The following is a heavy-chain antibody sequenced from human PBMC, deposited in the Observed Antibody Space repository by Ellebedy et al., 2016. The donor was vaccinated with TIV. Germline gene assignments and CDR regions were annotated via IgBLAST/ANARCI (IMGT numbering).Heavy chain of an antibody. Sequence: PGGSLRLSCAASGFSFSSYWMSWVRQMPGKGLEWMGIIYPADSETRYSPSFQGQVTISADKSISTAYLQWISLKASDTAMYYCASLYGSGSYYNVPGYYWGQGTLVTVSS. CDR1: GFSFSSYW. J-gene: IGHJ4*02. D-gene: IGHD3-10*01. CDR2: IYPADSET. CDR3: ASLYGSGSYYNVPGYY. V-gene: IGHV5-51*01.